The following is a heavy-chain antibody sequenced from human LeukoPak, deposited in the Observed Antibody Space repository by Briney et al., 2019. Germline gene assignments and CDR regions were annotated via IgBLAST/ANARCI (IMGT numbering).Heavy chain of an antibody. J-gene: IGHJ4*02. CDR2: ISYDGSNK. D-gene: IGHD3-22*01. CDR1: GFTFSSYA. CDR3: ASSTHTSGYYHLFDY. V-gene: IGHV3-30*04. Sequence: GGSLRLSCAASGFTFSSYAMHWVRQAPGKGLEWVAVISYDGSNKYYADSVKGRFTISRDNSKNTLYLQMNSLRSEDTAVYYCASSTHTSGYYHLFDYWGQGTLVTVSS.